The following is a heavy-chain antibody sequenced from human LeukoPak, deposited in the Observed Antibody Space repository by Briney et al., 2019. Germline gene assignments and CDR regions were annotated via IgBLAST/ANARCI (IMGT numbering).Heavy chain of an antibody. D-gene: IGHD3-10*01. J-gene: IGHJ4*02. CDR2: MNPNSGNT. CDR3: TITMVRGVIITWYFDY. Sequence: ASVKVSCKASGYTFTGYDINWVRQATGQGLEWMGWMNPNSGNTGYAQKFQGRVTMTRNTSISTAYMELSSLRSEDTAVYYCTITMVRGVIITWYFDYWGQGTLVTVSS. V-gene: IGHV1-8*01. CDR1: GYTFTGYD.